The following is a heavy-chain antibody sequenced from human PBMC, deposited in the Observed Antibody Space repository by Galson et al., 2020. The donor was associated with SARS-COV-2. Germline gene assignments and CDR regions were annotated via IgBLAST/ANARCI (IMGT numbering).Heavy chain of an antibody. CDR3: VKDQVGSGSD. CDR1: GFTFSTSP. Sequence: GESLKISCSVSGFTFSTSPMHWVRQPPGKGLDYVASITYRGDTTYYADSVKCRFTISRDNSRNTLYLQMSSLKIEDTAIYYCVKDQVGSGSDWGRGTLVTGSS. V-gene: IGHV3-64D*06. J-gene: IGHJ4*02. CDR2: ITYRGDTT. D-gene: IGHD6-19*01.